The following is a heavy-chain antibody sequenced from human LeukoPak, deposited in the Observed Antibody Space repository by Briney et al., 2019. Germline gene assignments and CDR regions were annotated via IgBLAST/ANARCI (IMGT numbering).Heavy chain of an antibody. V-gene: IGHV3-7*01. CDR3: ARSLWPEDY. CDR2: INQDGNSQ. CDR1: GFAFSSYW. J-gene: IGHJ4*02. Sequence: PGGSLRLSCEASGFAFSSYWASWVRLAPGKGLEWVANINQDGNSQNYVDSVRGRFTISKDNAKNSVYLQMNSLRAEDTAVYYCARSLWPEDYWGQGILVTVSS. D-gene: IGHD2-21*01.